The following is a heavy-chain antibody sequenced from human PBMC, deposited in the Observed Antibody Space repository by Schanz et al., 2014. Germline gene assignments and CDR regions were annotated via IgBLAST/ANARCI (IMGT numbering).Heavy chain of an antibody. CDR2: ISGSGAST. J-gene: IGHJ4*02. CDR1: GVTFSSYA. CDR3: AKDQGSYGSGSYSYFDY. D-gene: IGHD3-10*01. Sequence: EVKLVESGGGFVQPGGSLRLSCVASGVTFSSYAMSWVRQASGKGLEWVSAISGSGASTYYADSVKGRFTISRDNSKNTLYLQMNSLRAEDTAVYYCAKDQGSYGSGSYSYFDYWGQGTLATVSS. V-gene: IGHV3-23*04.